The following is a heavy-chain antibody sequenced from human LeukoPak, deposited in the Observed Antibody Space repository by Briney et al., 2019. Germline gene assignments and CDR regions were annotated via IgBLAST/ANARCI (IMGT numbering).Heavy chain of an antibody. CDR2: IYHSGST. CDR3: ARLIFGVGYYMDV. J-gene: IGHJ6*03. Sequence: SETLSLTCTVSGYSISSGYYWGWIRQPPGKGLEWIGSIYHSGSTYYNPSLKSRVTISVDTSKNQFSLKLSSVTAADTAVYYCARLIFGVGYYMDVWGKGTTVTVSS. V-gene: IGHV4-38-2*02. CDR1: GYSISSGYY. D-gene: IGHD3-3*01.